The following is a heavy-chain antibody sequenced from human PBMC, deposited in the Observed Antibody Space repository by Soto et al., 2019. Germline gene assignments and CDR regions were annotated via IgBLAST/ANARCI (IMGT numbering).Heavy chain of an antibody. J-gene: IGHJ4*02. Sequence: VGSLRLSFGTPGFTFSTYGIHWGRQAPSKGLEWVAVIWYDGSNQYYADSVKARFTISSDNSKNMLYLQKNSLRAENTAVYYCARDLGAFNYGSAYFDYWGQGTPVTVSS. CDR1: GFTFSTYG. V-gene: IGHV3-33*01. CDR2: IWYDGSNQ. CDR3: ARDLGAFNYGSAYFDY. D-gene: IGHD3-10*01.